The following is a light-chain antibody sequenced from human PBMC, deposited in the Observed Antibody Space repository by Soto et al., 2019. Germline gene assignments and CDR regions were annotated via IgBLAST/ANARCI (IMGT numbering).Light chain of an antibody. CDR1: QSINNW. CDR2: KAS. J-gene: IGKJ1*01. CDR3: QQYTSYPWT. V-gene: IGKV1-5*03. Sequence: DIQMTQSPSTLSASVGDRVTITCRSSQSINNWLVWYQQKPGIAPKLLMYKASNLESGVLSRFSGSGSGTEFARPISSLQPDDFAPYYCQQYTSYPWTFGQGTKVEIK.